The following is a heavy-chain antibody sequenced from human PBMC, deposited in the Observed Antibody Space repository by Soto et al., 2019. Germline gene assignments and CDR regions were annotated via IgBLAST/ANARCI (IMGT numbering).Heavy chain of an antibody. CDR1: GGSISSYY. V-gene: IGHV4-59*01. CDR2: IYYSGST. J-gene: IGHJ4*02. CDR3: ASSDYGDYYFDY. D-gene: IGHD4-17*01. Sequence: SETLSLTCTVSGGSISSYYWSWIRQPPGKGLEWIGYIYYSGSTNYNPSLRSRVTISVDTSKNQFSLKLSSVTAADTAVYYCASSDYGDYYFDYWGQGTLVTVSS.